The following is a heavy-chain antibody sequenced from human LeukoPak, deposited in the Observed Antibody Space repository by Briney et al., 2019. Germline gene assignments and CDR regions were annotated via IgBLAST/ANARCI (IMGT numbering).Heavy chain of an antibody. CDR2: IWYDGSNK. Sequence: GGSLRLTCAASGFTFSSYGMHWVRQAPGKGLEWVAVIWYDGSNKYYADSVKGRFTISRDNSKNTLYLQMNSLRAEDTAVYYCARGDYGDYVPHYFDYWGQGTLVTVSS. CDR1: GFTFSSYG. J-gene: IGHJ4*02. V-gene: IGHV3-33*01. D-gene: IGHD4-17*01. CDR3: ARGDYGDYVPHYFDY.